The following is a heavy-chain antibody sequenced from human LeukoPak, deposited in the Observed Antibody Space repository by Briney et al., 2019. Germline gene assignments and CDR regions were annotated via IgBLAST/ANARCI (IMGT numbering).Heavy chain of an antibody. D-gene: IGHD5-18*01. CDR1: GYTFTGYY. V-gene: IGHV1-2*02. Sequence: ASVKVSCKASGYTFTGYYMHWVRQAPGQGLEWMGWINPNSGGTNYAQKFQGRVTMTRDTSISTAYMELSRLRSDDTAVYYCARVVSGRGYSYGWADYYYYMDVWGKGTTVTVSS. CDR2: INPNSGGT. CDR3: ARVVSGRGYSYGWADYYYYMDV. J-gene: IGHJ6*03.